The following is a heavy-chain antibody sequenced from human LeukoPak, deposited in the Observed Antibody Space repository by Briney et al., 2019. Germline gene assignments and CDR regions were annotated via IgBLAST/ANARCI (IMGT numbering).Heavy chain of an antibody. V-gene: IGHV3-23*01. J-gene: IGHJ3*02. CDR2: ISGSGGST. CDR1: GFTFSSYA. CDR3: AKLRSNYINYDAFDI. D-gene: IGHD4-11*01. Sequence: EGSLRLSCAASGFTFSSYAMSWVRQAPGKGLEWVSAISGSGGSTYYADFVKGRFTISRDNSKNTLYVQMKSLRAEDTAVYYCAKLRSNYINYDAFDIWGQGTMVTVSS.